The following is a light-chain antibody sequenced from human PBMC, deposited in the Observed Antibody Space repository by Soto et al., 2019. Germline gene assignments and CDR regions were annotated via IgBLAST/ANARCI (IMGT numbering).Light chain of an antibody. Sequence: QSALTQPASVSGSPGQSITISCTGTSSDVGGHNYVSWYQQHPGKAPKLIICEVSNRPSGVSNRFSGSKSCNTASLTISGLQAEDEADYYCSSYTSSSTDAVFGGGTKLTVL. V-gene: IGLV2-14*01. CDR2: EVS. CDR3: SSYTSSSTDAV. J-gene: IGLJ2*01. CDR1: SSDVGGHNY.